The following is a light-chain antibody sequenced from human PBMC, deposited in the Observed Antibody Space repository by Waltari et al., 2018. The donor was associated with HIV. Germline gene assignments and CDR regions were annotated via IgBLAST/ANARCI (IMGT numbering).Light chain of an antibody. J-gene: IGLJ1*01. CDR3: QTYDTSLSDNYV. CDR1: RTNIGAGHD. V-gene: IGLV1-40*01. Sequence: QSVLTQPPSVSGALGQRVTISCTGSRTNIGAGHDVHWYQQLPGTAPKLLIYSNILRPSGVPERFSACKSGSAASLAITGHRREDEADYYCQTYDTSLSDNYVFGTGTKVTVL. CDR2: SNI.